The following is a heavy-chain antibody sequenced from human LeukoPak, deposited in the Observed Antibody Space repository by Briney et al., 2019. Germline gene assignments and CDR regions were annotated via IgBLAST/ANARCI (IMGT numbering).Heavy chain of an antibody. CDR2: ISSNGGST. CDR1: GFTFSSYA. CDR3: ARVSRAGVGDS. Sequence: QPGGSLRLSCAASGFTFSSYAMHWVRQAPGKGLEYVSAISSNGGSTYYANSVKGRFTISRDNSKNTLYLQMGSLRAEDMAVYYCARVSRAGVGDSWGQGPLVTVSS. J-gene: IGHJ4*02. V-gene: IGHV3-64*01. D-gene: IGHD3-16*01.